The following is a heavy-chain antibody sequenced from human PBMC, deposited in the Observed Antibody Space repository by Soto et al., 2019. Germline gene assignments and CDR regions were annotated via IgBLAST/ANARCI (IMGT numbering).Heavy chain of an antibody. V-gene: IGHV1-58*01. Sequence: ASVKVSCKASGFTFTSSAVQWVRQARGQRLEWIGWIVVGSGNTNYAQKFQERVTITRDMSTSTAYMELSSLRSEDTAVYYCAADSTGTTFHYYGMDVWGQGTTVTVSS. J-gene: IGHJ6*02. D-gene: IGHD1-7*01. CDR3: AADSTGTTFHYYGMDV. CDR2: IVVGSGNT. CDR1: GFTFTSSA.